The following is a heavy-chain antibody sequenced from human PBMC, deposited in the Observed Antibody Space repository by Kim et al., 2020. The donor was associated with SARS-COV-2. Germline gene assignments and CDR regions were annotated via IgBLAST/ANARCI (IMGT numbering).Heavy chain of an antibody. V-gene: IGHV3-43*02. Sequence: GGSLRLSCAASGFTFADSVMHWVRQAPGKGLEWVALVSGDGGTTYYADSVKGRFTISRDNSKDSLYLQMNSLRTDDTAFYYCSKASIWLLRYWGQGTLVTVSS. CDR3: SKASIWLLRY. CDR2: VSGDGGTT. D-gene: IGHD2-15*01. CDR1: GFTFADSV. J-gene: IGHJ4*02.